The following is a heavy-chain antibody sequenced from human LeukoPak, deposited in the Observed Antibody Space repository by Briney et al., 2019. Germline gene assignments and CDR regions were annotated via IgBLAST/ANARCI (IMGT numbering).Heavy chain of an antibody. Sequence: PGGSLRLSCAASGFTFSNYGMHWVRQAPGKGLEWVAGIWYDGSTYYTDSVKGRITISRDNSKSTLYLQMNTLGAEDTAVYYCARDRTTILSSFDIWGQGTMVTVSS. CDR3: ARDRTTILSSFDI. CDR2: IWYDGST. V-gene: IGHV3-33*01. J-gene: IGHJ3*02. CDR1: GFTFSNYG. D-gene: IGHD3-9*01.